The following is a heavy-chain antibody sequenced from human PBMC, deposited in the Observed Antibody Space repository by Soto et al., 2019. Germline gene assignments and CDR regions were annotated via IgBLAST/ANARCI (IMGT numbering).Heavy chain of an antibody. CDR2: IYYSGST. J-gene: IGHJ4*02. CDR3: ARRWGSYFDF. D-gene: IGHD7-27*01. Sequence: SETLSLTCTVSGGSISSYYWSWIRQPPGKGLEWIGYIYYSGSTDYDPSLKSRVTISVDTSKNQFSLKLSSVTAADTAVYYCARRWGSYFDFWGQGTLVTVSS. CDR1: GGSISSYY. V-gene: IGHV4-59*01.